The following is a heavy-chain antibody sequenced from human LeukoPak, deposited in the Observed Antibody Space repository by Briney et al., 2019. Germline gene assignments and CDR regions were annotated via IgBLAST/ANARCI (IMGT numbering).Heavy chain of an antibody. D-gene: IGHD3-3*01. Sequence: SETLSLTCTVSGGSISGYYWSWIRQPAGKGLEWIGRIYTSGSTHDNPSLKSRVTMSVDTSKNQVSLKVSSVTAADTAVYYCARGIYDFWSPHAFDIWGQGTMVTVSS. CDR2: IYTSGST. CDR3: ARGIYDFWSPHAFDI. J-gene: IGHJ3*02. V-gene: IGHV4-4*07. CDR1: GGSISGYY.